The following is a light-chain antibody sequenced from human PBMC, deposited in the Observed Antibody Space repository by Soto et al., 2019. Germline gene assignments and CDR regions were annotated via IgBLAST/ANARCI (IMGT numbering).Light chain of an antibody. V-gene: IGKV1-12*01. Sequence: EIQMTQPPSSVFASVGDSVTLTCGASQGVSDWVAWYKQKTGEGPNLLVYAASSLQSGVPSRFTGSSSGTDFTLTISSLQQEECATDFCQQRYTTTITFGQGTRLEIK. CDR3: QQRYTTTIT. J-gene: IGKJ5*01. CDR1: QGVSDW. CDR2: AAS.